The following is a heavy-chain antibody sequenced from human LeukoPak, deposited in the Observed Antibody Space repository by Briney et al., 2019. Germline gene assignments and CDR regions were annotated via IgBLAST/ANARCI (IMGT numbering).Heavy chain of an antibody. D-gene: IGHD3-22*01. V-gene: IGHV1-18*04. CDR1: GYTFTGYY. CDR3: AVAYYYDSSGYW. J-gene: IGHJ4*02. CDR2: ISAYNGNT. Sequence: ASVKASCKASGYTFTGYYMHWVRQAPGQGLEWMGWISAYNGNTNYAQKLQGRVTMTTDTSTSTAYMELRSLRSDDTAVYYCAVAYYYDSSGYWWGQGTLVTVSS.